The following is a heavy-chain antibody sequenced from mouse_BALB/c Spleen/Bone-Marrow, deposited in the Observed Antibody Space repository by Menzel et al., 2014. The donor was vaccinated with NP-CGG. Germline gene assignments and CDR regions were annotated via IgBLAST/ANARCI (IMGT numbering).Heavy chain of an antibody. CDR3: ARQTYYDYDGYFDY. D-gene: IGHD2-4*01. CDR2: ISSGGCYT. CDR1: GFTFSSYG. V-gene: IGHV5-6*01. J-gene: IGHJ2*01. Sequence: EVKLMESGGDLVKPGGSLKLSCAASGFTFSSYGMSWVRQTPDKRLEWVATISSGGCYTYYPDSVKGRFTISRDNAKNTLYLQMSSLKSEDTAMYYCARQTYYDYDGYFDYWGQGTTLTVSS.